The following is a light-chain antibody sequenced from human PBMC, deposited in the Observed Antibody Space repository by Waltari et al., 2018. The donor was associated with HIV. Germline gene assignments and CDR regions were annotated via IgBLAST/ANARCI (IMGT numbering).Light chain of an antibody. CDR2: GNN. CDR1: RSNIGSKY. Sequence: QSVLTQPPSASGTPGQRVTISCSGSRSNIGSKYVYWYQQLPGTAPKLLIYGNNHRPSGVPDRFSGSKSGTSASLAISGLRSEDEADYHCTAWDDSLSGVVFGGGTKLTVL. V-gene: IGLV1-47*02. CDR3: TAWDDSLSGVV. J-gene: IGLJ2*01.